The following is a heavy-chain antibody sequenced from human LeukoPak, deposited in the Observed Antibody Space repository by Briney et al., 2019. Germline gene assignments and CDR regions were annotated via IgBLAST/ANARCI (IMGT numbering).Heavy chain of an antibody. CDR3: ARRQGCSSSSCPPDY. CDR2: IYPGDSDT. D-gene: IGHD2-2*01. J-gene: IGHJ4*02. Sequence: GESLKISCRGSGYSFTTYWIGWVHQLPGKGLELMGIIYPGDSDTRYTPSFQGQVTMSADKSINTAYLQWSSLRASDTAMYYCARRQGCSSSSCPPDYWGQGTLVTVSS. CDR1: GYSFTTYW. V-gene: IGHV5-51*07.